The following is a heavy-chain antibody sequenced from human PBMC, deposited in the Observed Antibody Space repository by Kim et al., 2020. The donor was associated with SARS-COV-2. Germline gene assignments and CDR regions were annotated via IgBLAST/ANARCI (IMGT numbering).Heavy chain of an antibody. D-gene: IGHD6-19*01. CDR2: TT. Sequence: TTDYAAPVKGRFTISRDDSKNTQYLQRNSLKTEDTAVYYCTTTNSSPCDYWGQGTLVTVSS. CDR3: TTTNSSPCDY. J-gene: IGHJ4*02. V-gene: IGHV3-15*01.